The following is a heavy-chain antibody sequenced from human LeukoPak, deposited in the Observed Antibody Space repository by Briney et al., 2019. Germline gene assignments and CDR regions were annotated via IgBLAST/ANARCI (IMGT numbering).Heavy chain of an antibody. CDR1: GFTFSSYS. V-gene: IGHV3-21*04. Sequence: GGSLRLSCAASGFTFSSYSMNWVRQAPGKGLEWVSSISSSSSYIYYADSVKGRFTISRDNAKNSLYLQMNSLRAEDTAVYYCAKASITMIVGYYYGMDVWGQGTTVTVSS. CDR2: ISSSSSYI. D-gene: IGHD3-22*01. CDR3: AKASITMIVGYYYGMDV. J-gene: IGHJ6*02.